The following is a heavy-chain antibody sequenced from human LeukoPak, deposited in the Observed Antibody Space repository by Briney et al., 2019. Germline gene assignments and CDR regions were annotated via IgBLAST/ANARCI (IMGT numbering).Heavy chain of an antibody. CDR3: AKDIEHFDS. CDR2: LSVGGEKT. V-gene: IGHV3-23*01. CDR1: GFIFRNFA. D-gene: IGHD3-16*02. Sequence: GGSLRLSGAASGFIFRNFAMSWVRQAPGKGLEWVSGLSVGGEKTFYAGSVKGRFTISRDDSNATLFLQMNSLRIEDTAVYYCAKDIEHFDSWGQGTLVTVSS. J-gene: IGHJ4*02.